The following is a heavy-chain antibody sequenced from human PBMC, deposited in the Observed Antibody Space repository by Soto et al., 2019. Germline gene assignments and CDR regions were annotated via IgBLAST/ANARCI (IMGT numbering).Heavy chain of an antibody. Sequence: QVQLVQSGAEVKKPGSSVKVSCKASGGTFSSYAISWVRQAPGQGLEWMGGIIPIFGTANYAQKFQGRVTITADESTSTAYMELSSLRSEDTAVYYCAQPGYSGYDGAGQCYYYGMDVWGQGTTVTVSS. CDR3: AQPGYSGYDGAGQCYYYGMDV. D-gene: IGHD5-12*01. CDR2: IIPIFGTA. CDR1: GGTFSSYA. J-gene: IGHJ6*02. V-gene: IGHV1-69*01.